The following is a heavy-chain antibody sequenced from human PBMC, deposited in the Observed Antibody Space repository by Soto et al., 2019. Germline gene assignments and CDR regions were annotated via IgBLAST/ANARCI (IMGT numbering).Heavy chain of an antibody. CDR2: IWYDGSNK. CDR1: GFTFSSYG. Sequence: GGSLRLSCAASGFTFSSYGMHWVRQAPGKGLEWVAVIWYDGSNKYYADSVKGRFTISRDNSKNTLYLQMNSLRAEDTAVYYCARDETDIVVVPAALYYYYYGMDVWGQGTTVTSP. J-gene: IGHJ6*02. V-gene: IGHV3-33*01. CDR3: ARDETDIVVVPAALYYYYYGMDV. D-gene: IGHD2-2*01.